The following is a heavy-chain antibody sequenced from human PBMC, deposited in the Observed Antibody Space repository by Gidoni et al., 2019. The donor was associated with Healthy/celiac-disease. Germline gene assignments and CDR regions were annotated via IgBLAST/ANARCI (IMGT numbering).Heavy chain of an antibody. Sequence: QAQLPQWGAGLLKPSETLSLTSAVYGGSFIGYYWSWSRQPTGKGLEWIGEINHSGSTNYNPSLKSRVTISVDTSKNQFSLKLSSVTAADTAVYYCARYGSGRPYYYYGMDVWGQGTTVTVSS. V-gene: IGHV4-34*01. J-gene: IGHJ6*02. CDR2: INHSGST. D-gene: IGHD2-15*01. CDR3: ARYGSGRPYYYYGMDV. CDR1: GGSFIGYY.